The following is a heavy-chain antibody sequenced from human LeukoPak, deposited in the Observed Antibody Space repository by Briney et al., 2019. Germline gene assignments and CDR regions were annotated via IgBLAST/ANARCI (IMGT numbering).Heavy chain of an antibody. CDR1: GFTFSSYA. CDR3: AKTYSWFYFDY. D-gene: IGHD6-13*01. V-gene: IGHV3-74*01. CDR2: IRSDGSDT. J-gene: IGHJ4*02. Sequence: GGSLRLSCAASGFTFSSYAMSWVRQAPGKGLVWVSRIRSDGSDTRYAESVKGRFTISRDNAKNTLYLQMNSLRAEDTAVYYCAKTYSWFYFDYWGQGTLVTVSS.